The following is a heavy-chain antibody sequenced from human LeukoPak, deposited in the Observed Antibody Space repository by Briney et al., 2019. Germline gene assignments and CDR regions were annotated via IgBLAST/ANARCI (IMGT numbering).Heavy chain of an antibody. J-gene: IGHJ4*02. CDR3: ARLYSSSSTLDY. Sequence: GESLKISCKGSGYSFTTYWIGSVRQMPGKGLEWMGIIFPGDSDIRYSPSFQGQVTISADESISTAYLQWSSLKASDTAMYYCARLYSSSSTLDYWGQGTLVTVSS. CDR1: GYSFTTYW. V-gene: IGHV5-51*01. D-gene: IGHD6-6*01. CDR2: IFPGDSDI.